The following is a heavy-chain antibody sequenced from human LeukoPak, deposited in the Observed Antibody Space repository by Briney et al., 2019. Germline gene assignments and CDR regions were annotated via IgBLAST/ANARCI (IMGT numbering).Heavy chain of an antibody. D-gene: IGHD3-22*01. CDR2: IKSDGST. Sequence: GGSLRLSCAASGFTFSSYWTHWVRQAPGKGLVWVSRIKSDGSTNYADSVKGRFTISRVNAKNTVSLQMNSLRAEDTGVYYCARAPSEIGGYYPEYFRHWGQGTLVTVSS. J-gene: IGHJ1*01. CDR3: ARAPSEIGGYYPEYFRH. V-gene: IGHV3-74*01. CDR1: GFTFSSYW.